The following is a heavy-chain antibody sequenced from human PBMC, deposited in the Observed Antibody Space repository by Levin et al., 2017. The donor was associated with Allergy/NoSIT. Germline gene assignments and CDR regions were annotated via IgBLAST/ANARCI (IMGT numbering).Heavy chain of an antibody. CDR1: GYSISSGYY. J-gene: IGHJ5*02. D-gene: IGHD2-2*01. CDR3: ARGVCSSTSCDQVKWFDP. CDR2: IYHSGST. V-gene: IGHV4-38-2*01. Sequence: GSLRLSCAVSGYSISSGYYWGWIRQPPGKGLEWIGSIYHSGSTYYNPSLKSRVTISVDTSKNQFSLKLSSVTAADTAVYYCARGVCSSTSCDQVKWFDPWGQGTLVTVSS.